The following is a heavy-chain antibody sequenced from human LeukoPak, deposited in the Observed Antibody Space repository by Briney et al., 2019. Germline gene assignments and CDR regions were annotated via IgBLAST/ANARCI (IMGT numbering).Heavy chain of an antibody. Sequence: GGSLRLSCAASGFTFSSYSMNWVRQAPGKGLEWVSYINTIGNRITYADSVKDRFTISRDNAKNSLSLQMNSLSDDDSAVYYCAREGFYSGYDRWGQGTLVTVSS. D-gene: IGHD5-12*01. CDR1: GFTFSSYS. CDR3: AREGFYSGYDR. V-gene: IGHV3-48*02. CDR2: INTIGNRI. J-gene: IGHJ4*02.